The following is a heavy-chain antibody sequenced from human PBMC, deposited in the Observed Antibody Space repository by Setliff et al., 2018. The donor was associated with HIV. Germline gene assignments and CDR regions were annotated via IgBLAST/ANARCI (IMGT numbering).Heavy chain of an antibody. V-gene: IGHV4-59*11. D-gene: IGHD6-13*01. J-gene: IGHJ4*02. CDR2: IHHSGGT. Sequence: SESLSLTCTVSYGSISGHYWTWIRRPPGKGLEWIGYIHHSGGTQYNPSPMSRLTMSVDSSKNHFSLSLSSVTAADKAVYYCARLPDINSWPFDYWARGTLVTVSS. CDR3: ARLPDINSWPFDY. CDR1: YGSISGHY.